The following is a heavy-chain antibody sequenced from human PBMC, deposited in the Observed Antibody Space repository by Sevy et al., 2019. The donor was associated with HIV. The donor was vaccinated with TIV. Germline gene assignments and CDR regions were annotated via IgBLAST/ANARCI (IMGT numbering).Heavy chain of an antibody. CDR3: ARRAFLGGYFDS. Sequence: SETLSLTCSVSSGSIGNYYWYWIRQPPGRGLEWLGLIYYSGNTKYNPSLKSRVTMSIDTSKNQFSLGLSSLTAADTAVYYCARRAFLGGYFDSWGQGILVTVSS. CDR2: IYYSGNT. D-gene: IGHD3-16*01. V-gene: IGHV4-59*08. CDR1: SGSIGNYY. J-gene: IGHJ4*03.